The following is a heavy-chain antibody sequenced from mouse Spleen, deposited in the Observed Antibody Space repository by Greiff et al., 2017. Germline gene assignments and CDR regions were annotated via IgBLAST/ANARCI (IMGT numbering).Heavy chain of an antibody. J-gene: IGHJ4*01. CDR1: GYAFSSYW. Sequence: VKLMESGAELVKPGASVKISCKASGYAFSSYWMNWVKQRPGKGLEWIGQIYPGDGDTNYNGKFKGKATLTADKSSSTAYMQLSSLTSEDSAVYFCARSYGNSYYAMDYWGQGTSVTVSS. CDR3: ARSYGNSYYAMDY. D-gene: IGHD2-1*01. CDR2: IYPGDGDT. V-gene: IGHV1-80*01.